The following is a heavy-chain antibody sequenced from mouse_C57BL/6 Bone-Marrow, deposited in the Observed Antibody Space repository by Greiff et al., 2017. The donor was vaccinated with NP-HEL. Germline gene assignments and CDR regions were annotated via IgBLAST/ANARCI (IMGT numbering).Heavy chain of an antibody. V-gene: IGHV6-3*01. J-gene: IGHJ2*01. D-gene: IGHD3-2*02. CDR2: IRLKSDNYAT. CDR3: TTLLGWGEDYFDY. Sequence: EVKLVESGGGLVQPGGSMKLSCVASGFTFSNYWMNWVRQSPEKGLEWVAQIRLKSDNYATHYAESVKGRFTISRDDSKSSVYLQMNNLRAEDTGIYYCTTLLGWGEDYFDYWGQGTTLTVSS. CDR1: GFTFSNYW.